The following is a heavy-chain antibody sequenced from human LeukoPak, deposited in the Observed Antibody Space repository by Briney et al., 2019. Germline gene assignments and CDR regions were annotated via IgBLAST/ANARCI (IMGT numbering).Heavy chain of an antibody. CDR1: GYTFTGHY. D-gene: IGHD1-26*01. CDR2: ISAYNGNT. Sequence: ASVKVSCKASGYTFTGHYIHWVRQAPGQGLEWMGWISAYNGNTNYAQKLQGRVTMTTDTSTSTAYMELRSLRSDDTAVYYCARKSGSYYVGYDYWGQGTLVTVSS. CDR3: ARKSGSYYVGYDY. J-gene: IGHJ4*02. V-gene: IGHV1-18*04.